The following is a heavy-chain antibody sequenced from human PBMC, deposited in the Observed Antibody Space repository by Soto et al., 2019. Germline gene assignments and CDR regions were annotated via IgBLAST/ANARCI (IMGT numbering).Heavy chain of an antibody. V-gene: IGHV3-7*01. J-gene: IGHJ6*02. CDR1: GFTFSSYW. CDR3: ARDHRDFWSGYKYYYYYGMDV. CDR2: IKQDGSEK. Sequence: PGGSLRLSCAASGFTFSSYWMSWVRQAPGKGLEWVANIKQDGSEKYYVDSVKGRFTISRDNAKNSLYLQMNSLRAEDTAVYYCARDHRDFWSGYKYYYYYGMDVWGQGTRVTVSS. D-gene: IGHD3-3*01.